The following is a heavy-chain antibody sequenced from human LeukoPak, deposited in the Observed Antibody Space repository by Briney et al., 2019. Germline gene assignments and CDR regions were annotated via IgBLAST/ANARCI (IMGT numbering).Heavy chain of an antibody. CDR1: GFTFSSYA. CDR2: ISSNGGST. D-gene: IGHD3-16*02. Sequence: GGSLRLSCAASGFTFSSYATHWVRQAPGKGLEYVSAISSNGGSTYYANSVKGRFTISRDNSKNTLYLQMGSLRAEDMAVYYCARSEDYDYVWGSYRYILDYWGQGTLVTVSS. CDR3: ARSEDYDYVWGSYRYILDY. J-gene: IGHJ4*02. V-gene: IGHV3-64*01.